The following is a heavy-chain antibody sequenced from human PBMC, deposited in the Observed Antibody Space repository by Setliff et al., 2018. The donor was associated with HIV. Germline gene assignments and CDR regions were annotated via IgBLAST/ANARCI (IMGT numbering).Heavy chain of an antibody. Sequence: ASVTVSCKTSGYTFVNYYVNWVRQAPGQGLEWIGIMNCMNGDTTYEQSLKGRVTVTRDTSTSTVYIDLNSLRPEDTTVYYCAIETQTNSGSYLAWGQGTLVTVSS. J-gene: IGHJ4*02. D-gene: IGHD3-10*01. CDR3: AIETQTNSGSYLA. CDR1: GYTFVNYY. V-gene: IGHV1-46*01. CDR2: MNCMNGDT.